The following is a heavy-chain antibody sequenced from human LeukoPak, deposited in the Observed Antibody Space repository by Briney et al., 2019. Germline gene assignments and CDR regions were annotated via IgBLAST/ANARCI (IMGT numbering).Heavy chain of an antibody. V-gene: IGHV3-30*04. CDR3: ARGGGGASWYYFDD. CDR1: GFTFSSYA. J-gene: IGHJ4*02. Sequence: GRSLRLSCAASGFTFSSYAMHWVRLAPGKGLEGVALISYDGSSKFYADSVKGRFTISRDNSKNTFYLQMNSLGAGDTAVYYCARGGGGASWYYFDDWGQGTLVTVSS. D-gene: IGHD3-16*01. CDR2: ISYDGSSK.